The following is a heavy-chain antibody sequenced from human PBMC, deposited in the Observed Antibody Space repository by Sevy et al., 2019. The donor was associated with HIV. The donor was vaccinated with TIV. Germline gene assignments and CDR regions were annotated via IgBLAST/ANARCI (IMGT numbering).Heavy chain of an antibody. CDR2: ILYDGSNK. CDR1: GFTFSRHA. V-gene: IGHV3-30-3*01. Sequence: GGSLRLSCVGSGFTFSRHAMHWVRQAPGKGLEWVAVILYDGSNKYYADSVKGRFTISRHNSKNTLDLEMNSLRPEDTAVYYCARSAVAGIEAWFDPWGLGTLVTVSS. J-gene: IGHJ5*02. CDR3: ARSAVAGIEAWFDP. D-gene: IGHD6-19*01.